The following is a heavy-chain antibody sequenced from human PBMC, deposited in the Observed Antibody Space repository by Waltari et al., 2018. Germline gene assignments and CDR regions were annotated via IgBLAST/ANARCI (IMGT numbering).Heavy chain of an antibody. Sequence: EVHLVESGGGLVKPGGSLRLSCEASGFSFSTYAMSWVCQTPGKALEGLAAIGSGGSYIYYADSMRGRFVISRDDATNSLYLHIHSLRAEDTAMYYCAREGQQLARYLDSWGQGTLVTVSS. CDR3: AREGQQLARYLDS. CDR2: IGSGGSYI. V-gene: IGHV3-21*01. D-gene: IGHD6-13*01. J-gene: IGHJ4*02. CDR1: GFSFSTYA.